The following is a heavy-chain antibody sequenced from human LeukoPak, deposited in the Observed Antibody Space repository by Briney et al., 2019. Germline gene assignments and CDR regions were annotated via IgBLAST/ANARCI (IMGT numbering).Heavy chain of an antibody. CDR3: ARGRIQLWPPLDS. V-gene: IGHV1-2*02. Sequence: ASVKVSCKASGYTFTGYYMHWVRQAPGQGLEWMGWINPNSGGTNYAQRFQGRVTMTRDTSISTAFMELSRLRSDGTAVYYCARGRIQLWPPLDSWGQGTLVTVSS. D-gene: IGHD5-18*01. CDR2: INPNSGGT. CDR1: GYTFTGYY. J-gene: IGHJ4*02.